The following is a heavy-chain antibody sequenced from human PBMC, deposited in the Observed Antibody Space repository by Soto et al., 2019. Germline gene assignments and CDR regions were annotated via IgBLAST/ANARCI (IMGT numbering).Heavy chain of an antibody. CDR1: GFTFSSYA. V-gene: IGHV3-23*01. Sequence: GGSLRPSCAPAGFTFSSYAMSWVSHAPGKGLEWVADISGSGCSKYYADSVKGRFTISRDNSKNTLYLKMNSLRAEDTAVYYGAKISLWFGELASGHMDVWGQGTTVTVSS. CDR3: AKISLWFGELASGHMDV. CDR2: ISGSGCSK. J-gene: IGHJ6*02. D-gene: IGHD3-10*01.